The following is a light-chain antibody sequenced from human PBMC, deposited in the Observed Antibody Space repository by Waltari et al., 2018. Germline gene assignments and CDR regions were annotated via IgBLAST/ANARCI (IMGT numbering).Light chain of an antibody. V-gene: IGKV3-20*01. CDR1: QIISNNY. Sequence: IVLTQSPGTLSLSPGERATLSCRASQIISNNYLSWYQAKPGQAPRILIYGISHRATGIPDRFSGGGSGTDFTLTISRLEPEDFAVYYCQQFGGSPKYTFGQGTKLEIK. CDR2: GIS. CDR3: QQFGGSPKYT. J-gene: IGKJ2*01.